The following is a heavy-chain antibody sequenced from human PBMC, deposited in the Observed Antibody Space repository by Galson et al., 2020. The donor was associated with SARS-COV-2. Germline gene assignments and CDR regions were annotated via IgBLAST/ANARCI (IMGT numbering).Heavy chain of an antibody. V-gene: IGHV4-59*01. CDR3: ARESYDSSGYYLAYCDY. D-gene: IGHD3-22*01. J-gene: IGHJ4*02. CDR1: GFSISSYY. CDR2: ISYSGST. Sequence: SETLSLTCNVSGFSISSYYWSWIPQPPAKGLEWIGYISYSGSTNYNPSLKSRVTIAVDTSKNQFSLKLSSVTAADTAVYYCARESYDSSGYYLAYCDYWGQGTLVTISS.